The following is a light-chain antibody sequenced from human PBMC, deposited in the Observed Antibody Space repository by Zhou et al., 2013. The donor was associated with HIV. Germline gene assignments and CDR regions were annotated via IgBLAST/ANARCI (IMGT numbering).Light chain of an antibody. CDR3: LQDHTFPWT. CDR1: QGIGDD. J-gene: IGKJ1*01. Sequence: IQMTQSPSSLSVSVGDTITITCRASQGIGDDLAWYQQKPGKAPKLLIYGASILQGGVPSRFIGRGSDTDFTLAIRSLQPEDLATYYCLQDHTFPWTFGQGTKLDFK. CDR2: GAS. V-gene: IGKV1-6*01.